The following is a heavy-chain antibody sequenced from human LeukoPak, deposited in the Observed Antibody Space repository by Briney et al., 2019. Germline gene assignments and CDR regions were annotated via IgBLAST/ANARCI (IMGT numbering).Heavy chain of an antibody. CDR1: GGSFSGYY. Sequence: PSETLSLTCAVYGGSFSGYYWSWIRQPPGKGLEWIGEINHSGSTNYNPSLKSRVTISVDTSKNQFSLKLSSVTAADTAVYYCARRVRGYDSSGSRHWFDPWGQGTLVTVSS. J-gene: IGHJ5*02. CDR3: ARRVRGYDSSGSRHWFDP. D-gene: IGHD6-19*01. CDR2: INHSGST. V-gene: IGHV4-34*01.